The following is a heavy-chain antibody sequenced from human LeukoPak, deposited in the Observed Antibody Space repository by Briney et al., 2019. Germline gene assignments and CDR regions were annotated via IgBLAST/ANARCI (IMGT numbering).Heavy chain of an antibody. V-gene: IGHV3-23*01. Sequence: HSGGSLRLSCAASGFTFNNYAMAWVRQAPGRGLEWVSSISDSGGSTNYADSVKGRFTISRDNSKNTLYLQMNSLRAEDMATYYCANNLGYSISYWGQGSLVTVSS. CDR1: GFTFNNYA. CDR2: ISDSGGST. J-gene: IGHJ4*02. D-gene: IGHD5-12*01. CDR3: ANNLGYSISY.